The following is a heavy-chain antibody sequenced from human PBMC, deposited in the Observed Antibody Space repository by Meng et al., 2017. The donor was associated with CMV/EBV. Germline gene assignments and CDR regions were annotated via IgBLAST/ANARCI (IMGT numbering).Heavy chain of an antibody. D-gene: IGHD2-2*01. CDR3: AKVAYPYCSSTSCQLYYFDY. CDR2: ISYDGSNK. CDR1: GFTFSSYA. J-gene: IGHJ4*02. V-gene: IGHV3-30*04. Sequence: GESLKISCAASGFTFSSYAMHWVRQAPGKGLEWVAVISYDGSNKYYADSVKGRFTISRDNSKNTLYLQMNSLRAEDTALYYCAKVAYPYCSSTSCQLYYFDYWGQGTLVTVSS.